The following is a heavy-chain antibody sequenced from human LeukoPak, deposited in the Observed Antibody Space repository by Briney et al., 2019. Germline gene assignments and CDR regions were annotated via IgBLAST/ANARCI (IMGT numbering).Heavy chain of an antibody. D-gene: IGHD4-17*01. Sequence: SETLSLICTVSSISFGDYYWSWIRQPAGKGLEWIGRIYTSGSTTYNPSLKSRVTMSVDTSKSQFSLNLMSVTAADTAVYYCTRDTGTTGEVKFDPWGQGTLVTVSS. J-gene: IGHJ5*02. CDR1: SISFGDYY. V-gene: IGHV4-4*07. CDR3: TRDTGTTGEVKFDP. CDR2: IYTSGST.